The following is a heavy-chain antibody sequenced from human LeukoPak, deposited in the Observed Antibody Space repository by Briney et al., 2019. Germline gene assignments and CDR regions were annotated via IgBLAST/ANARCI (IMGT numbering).Heavy chain of an antibody. Sequence: GGSLRLSCTASGFTFGDYAMSWFRQAPGKGLEWVGFIRSKAYGGTTEYAASVKGRFTISRDDSKSIAYLQMNSLKTEDTAVYYCTRDSGDFWSGYEGYSGYWGQGTLVTVSS. CDR1: GFTFGDYA. J-gene: IGHJ4*02. CDR2: IRSKAYGGTT. CDR3: TRDSGDFWSGYEGYSGY. D-gene: IGHD3-3*01. V-gene: IGHV3-49*03.